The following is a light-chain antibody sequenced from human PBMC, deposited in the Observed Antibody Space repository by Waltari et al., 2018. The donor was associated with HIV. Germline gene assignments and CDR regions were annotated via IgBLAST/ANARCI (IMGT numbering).Light chain of an antibody. J-gene: IGLJ1*01. CDR2: EDT. V-gene: IGLV2-23*01. Sequence: QSALTQPASVSGSPGQSITISCIGTSSDVWGYSLVSWYQHHPGKAPQLLIFEDTERPSGVSNRFSASKSGTTASLTISGLLAEDAADYYCCSYGGFTTYVFGSGTKVTVL. CDR1: SSDVWGYSL. CDR3: CSYGGFTTYV.